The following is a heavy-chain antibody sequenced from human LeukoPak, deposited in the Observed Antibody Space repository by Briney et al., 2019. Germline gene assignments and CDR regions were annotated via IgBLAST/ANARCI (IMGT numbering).Heavy chain of an antibody. Sequence: ASVKLSCKASGYSFTDYYIHWVRQAPGQGLEWMGWIKPNSGDTNYVEKFQGRVAMTRDTSISTAYMELIRPRSDDTAVYYCATFDQDWGTFHYWGQGTLVTVSS. CDR1: GYSFTDYY. V-gene: IGHV1-2*02. J-gene: IGHJ4*02. D-gene: IGHD7-27*01. CDR2: IKPNSGDT. CDR3: ATFDQDWGTFHY.